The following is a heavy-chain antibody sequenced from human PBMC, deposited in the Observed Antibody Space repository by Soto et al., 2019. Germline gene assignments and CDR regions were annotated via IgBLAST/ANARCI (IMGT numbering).Heavy chain of an antibody. CDR1: GFSVKRYW. V-gene: IGHV3-74*01. D-gene: IGHD3-3*01. J-gene: IGHJ6*02. Sequence: PGGSLRLSCGASGFSVKRYWMHWVRQAPGKGLVWLSRFGGDENYTDYADSVRGRFTISRDIAKNTIYLQMNSPRAEDTAVYYCGKGKELGVVRYGLDAWGQGTTVTVSS. CDR2: FGGDENYT. CDR3: GKGKELGVVRYGLDA.